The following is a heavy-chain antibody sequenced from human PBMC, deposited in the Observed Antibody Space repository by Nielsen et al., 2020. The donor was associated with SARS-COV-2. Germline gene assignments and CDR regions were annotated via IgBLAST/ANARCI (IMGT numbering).Heavy chain of an antibody. V-gene: IGHV3-53*01. CDR2: IYSGGST. CDR1: GFTVSSNY. Sequence: GESLKISCAASGFTVSSNYMSWVRQAPGKGLEWVSVIYSGGSTYYADSVKGRFTVSRDNAQNSLYLQMDGLRVDDTAVYFCARGVTTAFLYGMDVWGQGTTVTVSS. D-gene: IGHD1-1*01. J-gene: IGHJ6*02. CDR3: ARGVTTAFLYGMDV.